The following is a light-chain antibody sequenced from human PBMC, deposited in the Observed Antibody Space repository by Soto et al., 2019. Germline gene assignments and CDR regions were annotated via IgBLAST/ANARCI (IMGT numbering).Light chain of an antibody. CDR1: QSIFSS. CDR2: AAS. Sequence: QMTQSPSSLSASVGARVTITCRAGQSIFSSLNWYQQRPGKAPTLLIYAASSLQSGVPSRFRGSGYGTDFALTITSLQPEDFATYYCQQSYNSPPITFGQGTRLEIK. CDR3: QQSYNSPPIT. V-gene: IGKV1-39*01. J-gene: IGKJ5*01.